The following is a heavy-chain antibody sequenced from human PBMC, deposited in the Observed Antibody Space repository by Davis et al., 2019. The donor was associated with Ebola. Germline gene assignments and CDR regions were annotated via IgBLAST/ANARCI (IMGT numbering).Heavy chain of an antibody. CDR1: GFTFSSYG. Sequence: PGGSLRLSCAASGFTFSSYGMHWVRQAPGKGLEWVAVIWYDGSNKYYADSVKGRFTISRDNSKNTLYLQMNSLRAEDTAVYYCARDARSGGELDYWGQGTLVTVSS. D-gene: IGHD2-15*01. J-gene: IGHJ4*02. CDR2: IWYDGSNK. CDR3: ARDARSGGELDY. V-gene: IGHV3-33*08.